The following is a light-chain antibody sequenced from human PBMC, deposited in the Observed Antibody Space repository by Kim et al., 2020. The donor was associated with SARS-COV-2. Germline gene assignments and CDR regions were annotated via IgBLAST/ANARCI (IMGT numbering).Light chain of an antibody. CDR3: QQYDKRPQT. J-gene: IGKJ1*01. CDR1: ESISSN. CDR2: GAS. Sequence: VAPGEYATLSCTASESISSNLAWYQQNPGQAPRLLIYGASTRASGVSSRFSASGSGTDFTLTISSLQSEDFVVYYCQQYDKRPQTFGQGTKVDIK. V-gene: IGKV3-15*01.